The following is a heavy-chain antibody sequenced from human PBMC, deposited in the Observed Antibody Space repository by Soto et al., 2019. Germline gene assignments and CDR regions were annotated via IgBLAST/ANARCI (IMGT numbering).Heavy chain of an antibody. J-gene: IGHJ4*02. CDR2: GDYTGKS. Sequence: SETLSLTCSVSGGSVGSGLYYWSWIRQPPGKGLEWIGYGDYTGKSNYSPSLKSRVTISVDTSKNQFSLNMASVTAADTAVYYCARDYGPPRLVIDNWGQGILVTVSS. D-gene: IGHD3-10*01. CDR1: GGSVGSGLYY. CDR3: ARDYGPPRLVIDN. V-gene: IGHV4-61*01.